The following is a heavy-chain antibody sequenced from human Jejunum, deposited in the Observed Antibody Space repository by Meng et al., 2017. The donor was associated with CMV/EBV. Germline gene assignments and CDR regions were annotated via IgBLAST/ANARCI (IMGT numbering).Heavy chain of an antibody. Sequence: SRMNWVRHAPGNALESVASTSPANTCAYFADSVKGRFSTSRDNSKISLYFQMPRLRAEDTSVYSCVRSGPYFGRSVYYYITFFDYWGQGARVTVSS. CDR2: TSPANTCA. J-gene: IGHJ4*02. V-gene: IGHV3-21*06. D-gene: IGHD3-22*01. CDR1: SR. CDR3: VRSGPYFGRSVYYYITFFDY.